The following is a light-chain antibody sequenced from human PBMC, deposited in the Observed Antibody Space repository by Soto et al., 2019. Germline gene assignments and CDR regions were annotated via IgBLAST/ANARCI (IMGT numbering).Light chain of an antibody. V-gene: IGKV1-5*01. CDR2: DAS. Sequence: DIQMTQSPSTLSASVGDRVTITCRASQSISSWLAWYQRKPGKAPKLLIYDASSLESGVPSRFSGSGSGTELTLTISSLQPDDFATYYCQHYNSYSEAFGQGTKVDIK. CDR1: QSISSW. CDR3: QHYNSYSEA. J-gene: IGKJ1*01.